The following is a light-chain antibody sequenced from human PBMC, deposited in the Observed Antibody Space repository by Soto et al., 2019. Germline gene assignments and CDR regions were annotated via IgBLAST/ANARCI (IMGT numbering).Light chain of an antibody. CDR2: DVS. Sequence: QSALTQPASVSGSPGQSITISCTGTSSDVGGSNYVSWYQQHPGKAPKLMIYDVSDRPSGVSNRFSGSKSGNTASLTISGLQAEDEADYYCSSYTSSSTLVVFGGGTKPTVL. CDR3: SSYTSSSTLVV. CDR1: SSDVGGSNY. V-gene: IGLV2-14*01. J-gene: IGLJ2*01.